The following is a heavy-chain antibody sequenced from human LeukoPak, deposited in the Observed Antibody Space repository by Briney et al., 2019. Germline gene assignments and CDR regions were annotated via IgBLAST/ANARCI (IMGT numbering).Heavy chain of an antibody. CDR1: GFTFSSYA. J-gene: IGHJ6*03. CDR2: ISYDGSNK. V-gene: IGHV3-30*04. Sequence: PRGSLRPSCAASGFTFSSYAMHWVRQAPGKGLEWVAVISYDGSNKYYADSVKGRFTISRDNSKNTLYLQMNSLRAEDTAVYYCARENIVVVPAAMGVDYYYMDVWGKGTTVTVSS. D-gene: IGHD2-2*01. CDR3: ARENIVVVPAAMGVDYYYMDV.